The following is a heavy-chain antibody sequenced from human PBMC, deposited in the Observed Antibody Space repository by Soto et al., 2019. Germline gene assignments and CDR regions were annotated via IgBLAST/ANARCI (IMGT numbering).Heavy chain of an antibody. CDR3: ARDRIAVAGTGAFDI. D-gene: IGHD6-19*01. CDR1: GFTFSSYS. Sequence: GGSLRLSCAASGFTFSSYSMNWVRQAPGKGLEWVSYISSSSSTIYYADSVKGRFTISRDNAKNSLYLQMNSLRAEDTAVYYCARDRIAVAGTGAFDIWGQGTMVTVSS. J-gene: IGHJ3*02. CDR2: ISSSSSTI. V-gene: IGHV3-48*01.